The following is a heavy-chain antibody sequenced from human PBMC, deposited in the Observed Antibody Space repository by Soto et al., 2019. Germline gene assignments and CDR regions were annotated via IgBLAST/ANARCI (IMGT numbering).Heavy chain of an antibody. J-gene: IGHJ4*02. CDR3: ARSAHYGDSAWFDY. V-gene: IGHV3-66*01. D-gene: IGHD4-17*01. CDR1: GFTVSSNY. CDR2: IYSGGST. Sequence: GGSLRLSCAASGFTVSSNYMSWVRQAPGKGLEWVSVIYSGGSTYYADSVKGRFTISRDNSKNTLYLQMNSLGAEDTAVYYCARSAHYGDSAWFDYWGQGTLVTVSS.